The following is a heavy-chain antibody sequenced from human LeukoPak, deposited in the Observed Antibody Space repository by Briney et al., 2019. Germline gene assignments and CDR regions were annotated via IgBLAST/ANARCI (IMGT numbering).Heavy chain of an antibody. D-gene: IGHD1-14*01. CDR3: AKTGFQWGEYFYYMDV. CDR2: IRHDGSDI. J-gene: IGHJ6*03. Sequence: GGSLRLSCAGSGFSFSHAWMTWVRQAPGKGLEWVAFIRHDGSDIYYADSVKGRFTISRDNSKDTLYFQMNSLIYDDTAVYYCAKTGFQWGEYFYYMDVWGKGTTVTVSS. CDR1: GFSFSHAW. V-gene: IGHV3-30*02.